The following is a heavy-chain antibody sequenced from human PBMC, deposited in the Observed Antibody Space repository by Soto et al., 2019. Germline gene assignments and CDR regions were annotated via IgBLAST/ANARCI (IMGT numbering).Heavy chain of an antibody. V-gene: IGHV1-18*01. Sequence: QVHLVQSGAEVKKPGASVKVSCKASGYTFTSYGITWVRQAPGQGLEWMGWISAHNGNTGYAQKLQGRVIVTRDTTTSTAYMELRSLRSDDTAVYYCARGRYGDYWGQGALVTVSS. D-gene: IGHD1-1*01. J-gene: IGHJ4*02. CDR3: ARGRYGDY. CDR1: GYTFTSYG. CDR2: ISAHNGNT.